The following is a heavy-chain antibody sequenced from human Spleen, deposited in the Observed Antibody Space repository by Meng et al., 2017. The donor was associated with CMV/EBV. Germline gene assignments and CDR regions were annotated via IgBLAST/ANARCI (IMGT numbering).Heavy chain of an antibody. CDR3: ARDLVTPASILRFFDLYDAFDI. V-gene: IGHV3-23*01. CDR1: GFTFKTYA. J-gene: IGHJ3*02. D-gene: IGHD3-9*01. Sequence: GGSLRLSCAASGFTFKTYAMSGVRQAPGKGLEWVSAITGGNSAYYADSVDGRFTISRDNSETTLYLQMNSLRAEDTAVYYCARDLVTPASILRFFDLYDAFDIWGQGTMVTVSS. CDR2: ITGGNSA.